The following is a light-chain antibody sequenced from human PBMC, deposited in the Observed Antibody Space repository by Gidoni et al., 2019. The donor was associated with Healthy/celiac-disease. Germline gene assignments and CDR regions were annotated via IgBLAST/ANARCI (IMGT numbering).Light chain of an antibody. CDR3: QQRSNWPPGGLT. Sequence: EIVLTQSPATLSLSPGERATLSCRARQSVSSYLAWYQQKPGQAPRLLIYDASNRATSIPARFSGSGSGTDFTLTISSLEPEDFAVYYCQQRSNWPPGGLTFGGGTKVEIK. CDR1: QSVSSY. V-gene: IGKV3-11*01. J-gene: IGKJ4*01. CDR2: DAS.